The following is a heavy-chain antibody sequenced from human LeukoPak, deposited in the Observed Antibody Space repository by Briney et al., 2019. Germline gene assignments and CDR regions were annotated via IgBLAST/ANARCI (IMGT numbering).Heavy chain of an antibody. Sequence: GGSLRLSCAASGFTFSSYSMNWVRQAPGKGLEWVSAISGSGGSTYYADSVKGRFTISRDNSKNTLYLQMNSLRAEDTAVYYCAKTYCSGGSCYGTRGPWFDPWGQGTLVTVSS. CDR2: ISGSGGST. D-gene: IGHD2-15*01. J-gene: IGHJ5*02. CDR3: AKTYCSGGSCYGTRGPWFDP. V-gene: IGHV3-23*01. CDR1: GFTFSSYS.